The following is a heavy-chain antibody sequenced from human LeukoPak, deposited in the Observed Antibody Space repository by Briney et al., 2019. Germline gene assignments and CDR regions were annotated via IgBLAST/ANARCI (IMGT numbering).Heavy chain of an antibody. V-gene: IGHV3-33*01. Sequence: PGGSLRLSCAASGFTFSSYGMHWVRQAPGKGLECVAVIWYDGSNKYYADSVKGRFTISRDNSKNTLYLQMNSLRAEDTAVYYCARDGTVRGVTHFDYWGQGTLVTVSS. D-gene: IGHD3-10*01. CDR2: IWYDGSNK. J-gene: IGHJ4*02. CDR3: ARDGTVRGVTHFDY. CDR1: GFTFSSYG.